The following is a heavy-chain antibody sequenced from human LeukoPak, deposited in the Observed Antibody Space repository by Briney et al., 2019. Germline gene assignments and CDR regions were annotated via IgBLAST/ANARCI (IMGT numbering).Heavy chain of an antibody. D-gene: IGHD4-17*01. V-gene: IGHV3-7*01. J-gene: IGHJ4*02. CDR1: GFTFNDHW. CDR3: ASTTEK. Sequence: PVGSLRLSCAASGFTFNDHWMRWVRQAPGKGLEWVAQIKEDGGEKYYVDSVKGRFTISRDNAKNTLYLQMNSVRVEDTAVYYCASTTEKWGQGTLVTVS. CDR2: IKEDGGEK.